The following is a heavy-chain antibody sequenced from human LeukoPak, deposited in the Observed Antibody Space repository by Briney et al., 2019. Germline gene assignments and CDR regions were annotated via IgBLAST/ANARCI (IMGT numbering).Heavy chain of an antibody. D-gene: IGHD1-26*01. Sequence: SETLSLTCTLSGGSINNRSYYWAWIRQTPGKGLEWIGYFHDSESTNYNPSLKSRVSISVDTSKKQVSLKLSSVTAADTAVYYCARGDASGRPGIAFDYWGQGTLVTVSS. CDR3: ARGDASGRPGIAFDY. J-gene: IGHJ4*02. V-gene: IGHV4-61*05. CDR2: FHDSEST. CDR1: GGSINNRSYY.